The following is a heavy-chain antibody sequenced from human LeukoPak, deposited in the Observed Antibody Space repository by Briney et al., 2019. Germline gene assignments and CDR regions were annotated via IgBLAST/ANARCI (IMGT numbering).Heavy chain of an antibody. CDR1: GGSISSYY. CDR3: TRDYRYQLVFPRAQFFYGLDV. Sequence: PSETLSLTCTVSGGSISSYYWSWIRQPAGKELEWIGRIYPSANTNYNPSLKSRVTMSVDTSKNQFSLHLSSVTAADTAIYYCTRDYRYQLVFPRAQFFYGLDVWGQGTTVTVSS. CDR2: IYPSANT. V-gene: IGHV4-4*07. D-gene: IGHD3-3*02. J-gene: IGHJ6*02.